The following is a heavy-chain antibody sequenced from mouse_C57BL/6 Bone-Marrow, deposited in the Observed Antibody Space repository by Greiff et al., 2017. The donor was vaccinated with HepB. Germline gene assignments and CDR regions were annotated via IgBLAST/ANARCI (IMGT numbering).Heavy chain of an antibody. CDR3: TLGNFGSSLYYFDY. CDR2: IDPENGDT. J-gene: IGHJ2*01. V-gene: IGHV14-4*01. CDR1: GFNIKDDY. Sequence: EVKLQESGAELVRPGASVKLSCTASGFNIKDDYMHWVKQRPEQGLEWLGWIDPENGDTEYASKFQGKATITADTSSNTAYLQLSSLTSEDTAVYYCTLGNFGSSLYYFDYWGQGTTLTVSS. D-gene: IGHD1-1*01.